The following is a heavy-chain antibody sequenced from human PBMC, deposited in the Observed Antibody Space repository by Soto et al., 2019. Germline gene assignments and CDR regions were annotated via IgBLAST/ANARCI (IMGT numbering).Heavy chain of an antibody. V-gene: IGHV3-7*01. Sequence: EVQLVESGGGLVQPGGALRLSCAASGFTFSSYWMSWVRQAPGKGLEWVANIKQDGSEKYYVDSVKGRFTISRDNAKNSLYLQMNSLRAEDTAVYYCARVRSPYYYYYSMDVWGKGTTVTVSS. CDR2: IKQDGSEK. CDR3: ARVRSPYYYYYSMDV. J-gene: IGHJ6*03. CDR1: GFTFSSYW.